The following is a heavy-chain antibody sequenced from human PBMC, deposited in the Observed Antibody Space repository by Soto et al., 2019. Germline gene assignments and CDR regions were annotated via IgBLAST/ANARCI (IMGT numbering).Heavy chain of an antibody. V-gene: IGHV4-59*12. Sequence: PSETLSLTCTVSGGSISSYYWSWIRQPPGKGLEWIGYIYYSGSTNYNPSLKSRVTISVDTSKNQFSLKLSSVTAADTAVYYCARVSGYYDFDYWGQGTLVTVSS. CDR1: GGSISSYY. D-gene: IGHD3-22*01. J-gene: IGHJ4*02. CDR2: IYYSGST. CDR3: ARVSGYYDFDY.